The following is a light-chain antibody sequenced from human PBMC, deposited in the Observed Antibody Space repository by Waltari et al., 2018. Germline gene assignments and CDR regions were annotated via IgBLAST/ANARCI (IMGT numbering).Light chain of an antibody. J-gene: IGKJ3*01. CDR3: QQYYDFPVT. CDR2: AAS. CDR1: RGIGNY. Sequence: DIQMTHSPSSLSPSVGDRVTITCRASRGIGNYLAWFQQQPGKAPKSLIYAASILQSGVPSRFSASGSGTDFTLTISSLHPEDFATYFCQQYYDFPVTFGPGTKVEIK. V-gene: IGKV1-16*01.